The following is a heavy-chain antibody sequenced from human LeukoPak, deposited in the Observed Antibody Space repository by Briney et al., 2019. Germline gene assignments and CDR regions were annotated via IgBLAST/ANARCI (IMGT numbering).Heavy chain of an antibody. D-gene: IGHD3-10*01. CDR3: ARVRGVDGMDV. CDR2: IYYSGST. Sequence: SETLSLTCTVSGGSISSYYWSWIRQPPGKGLEWIGYIYYSGSTYYNPSLKSRVTISVDTSKNQFSLKLSSVTAADTAVYYCARVRGVDGMDVWGQGTTVTVSS. CDR1: GGSISSYY. J-gene: IGHJ6*02. V-gene: IGHV4-59*12.